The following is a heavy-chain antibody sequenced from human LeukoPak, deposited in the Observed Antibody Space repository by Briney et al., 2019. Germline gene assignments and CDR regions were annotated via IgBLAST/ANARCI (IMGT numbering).Heavy chain of an antibody. J-gene: IGHJ4*02. CDR1: GYTFTSYD. CDR2: INPNSGGV. V-gene: IGHV1-2*06. CDR3: ARGGVYSSSSADY. D-gene: IGHD6-6*01. Sequence: ASVKVSCKASGYTFTSYDINWVRRAPGQGLEWMGRINPNSGGVNYAQTFQGRIALTRDTSATTVYMELTSLTSDDTAVYYCARGGVYSSSSADYWGLGTLVTVSS.